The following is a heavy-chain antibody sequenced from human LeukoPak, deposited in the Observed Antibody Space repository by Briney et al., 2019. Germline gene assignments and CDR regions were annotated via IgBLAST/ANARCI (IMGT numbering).Heavy chain of an antibody. CDR3: AKDSTYYYDSSGSLRLYYFDY. CDR1: GYTFSNAW. D-gene: IGHD3-22*01. J-gene: IGHJ4*02. Sequence: GGSLRLSCAASGYTFSNAWMSWVRQAPGKGLEWVGRIKGKTDGGTTDYAAPVKGRFTISRDDSKNTLYLQMNSLKTEDTAVYYCAKDSTYYYDSSGSLRLYYFDYWGQGTLVTVSS. V-gene: IGHV3-15*01. CDR2: IKGKTDGGTT.